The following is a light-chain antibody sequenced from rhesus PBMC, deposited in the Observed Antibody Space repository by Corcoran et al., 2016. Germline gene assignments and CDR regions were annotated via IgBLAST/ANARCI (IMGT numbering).Light chain of an antibody. CDR3: QHSYGTPPT. J-gene: IGKJ4*01. V-gene: IGKV1-18*01. CDR1: QGISIW. Sequence: DIQMTQSPSSLSASVGDKVTITCRASQGISIWLAWYQQKPGKAPKLRTYKASSLQSGVPSRFSGSGSGTDFTLTISSLQPEDFATYYCQHSYGTPPTFGGGTKVEIK. CDR2: KAS.